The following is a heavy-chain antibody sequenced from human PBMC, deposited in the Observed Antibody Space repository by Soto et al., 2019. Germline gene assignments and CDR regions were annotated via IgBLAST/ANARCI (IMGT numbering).Heavy chain of an antibody. CDR2: ISAGSSNI. D-gene: IGHD6-6*01. CDR3: ARQYPSSSRHFDH. J-gene: IGHJ4*02. V-gene: IGHV3-21*01. Sequence: GSLRLSCAASGFTFRTYYMIWVRQAPGKGLEWVSSISAGSSNIYYAPSVKGRITISRDNAKNSLYLQINSLRAEDTAVYYCARQYPSSSRHFDHWGQGTLVTVSS. CDR1: GFTFRTYY.